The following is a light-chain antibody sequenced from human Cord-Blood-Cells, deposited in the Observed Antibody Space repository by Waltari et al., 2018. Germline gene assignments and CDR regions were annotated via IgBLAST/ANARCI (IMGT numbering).Light chain of an antibody. V-gene: IGLV2-8*01. J-gene: IGLJ3*02. Sequence: QSAPTQPPSAFGSPGQTVPISCPGTSSDVGGYNYVSWYQQHPGKAPKLMIYEVSKRPSGVPDRFSGSKSGNTASLTVSGLQAEDEADYYCSSYAGSNNLVFGGGTKLTVL. CDR3: SSYAGSNNLV. CDR2: EVS. CDR1: SSDVGGYNY.